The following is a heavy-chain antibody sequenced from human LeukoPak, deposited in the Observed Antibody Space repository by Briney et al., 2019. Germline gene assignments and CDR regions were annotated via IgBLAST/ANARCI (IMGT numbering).Heavy chain of an antibody. J-gene: IGHJ4*02. CDR2: IYTSGST. V-gene: IGHV4-61*02. CDR1: GGSISSGSYY. D-gene: IGHD5-12*01. Sequence: SETLSLTCTVSGGSISSGSYYWSWIRQPAGKGLEWIGCIYTSGSTNYNPSLKSRVTISVDTSKNQFSLKLSSVTAADTAVYYCARDSGYARAVDYWGQGTLVTVSS. CDR3: ARDSGYARAVDY.